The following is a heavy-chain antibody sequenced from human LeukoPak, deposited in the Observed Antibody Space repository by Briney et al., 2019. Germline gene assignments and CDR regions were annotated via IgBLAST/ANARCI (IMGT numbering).Heavy chain of an antibody. D-gene: IGHD3-3*01. CDR2: INPNSGGT. V-gene: IGHV1-2*02. Sequence: ASVKVSCKASGYTFTSYAMHWVRQAPGQGLEWMGWINPNSGGTNYAQKFQGRVTMTRDTSISTAYMELSRLRSDDTAVYYCARDLNGVTIFGVVIMGMDVWGQGTTVTVSS. J-gene: IGHJ6*02. CDR1: GYTFTSYA. CDR3: ARDLNGVTIFGVVIMGMDV.